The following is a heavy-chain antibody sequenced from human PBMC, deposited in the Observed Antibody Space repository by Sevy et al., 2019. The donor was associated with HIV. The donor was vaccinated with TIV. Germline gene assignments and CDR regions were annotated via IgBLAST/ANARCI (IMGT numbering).Heavy chain of an antibody. CDR2: VSASGATT. CDR1: GFSFSSYA. D-gene: IGHD2-2*01. J-gene: IGHJ4*02. V-gene: IGHV3-23*01. Sequence: GGSLRLSCAASGFSFSSYAMNWVRQAPGKGLEWVSAVSASGATTYYADSVKGRFTISGDNSRSTLYLQMDSLRADDTAVYYCAKDTTSLWGYFDYWGQGTLVTVSS. CDR3: AKDTTSLWGYFDY.